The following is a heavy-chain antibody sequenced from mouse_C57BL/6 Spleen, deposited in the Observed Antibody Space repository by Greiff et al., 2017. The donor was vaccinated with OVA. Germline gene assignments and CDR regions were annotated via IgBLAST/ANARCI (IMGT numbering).Heavy chain of an antibody. CDR3: ARALPGAMDY. CDR2: ISYDGSN. Sequence: EVKLLESGPGLVKPSQSLSLTCSVTGYSITSGYYWNWIRQFPGNKLEWMGYISYDGSNNYNPSLKNRISITRDTSKNQFFLKLNSVTTEDTATYYCARALPGAMDYWGQGTSVTVSS. CDR1: GYSITSGYY. V-gene: IGHV3-6*01. J-gene: IGHJ4*01.